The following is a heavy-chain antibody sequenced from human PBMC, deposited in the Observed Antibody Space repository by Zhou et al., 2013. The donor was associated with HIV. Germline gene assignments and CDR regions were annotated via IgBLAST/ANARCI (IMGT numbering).Heavy chain of an antibody. CDR3: ARDRGELQPSSYNYFYYMDV. J-gene: IGHJ6*03. CDR2: IIPIFGTA. V-gene: IGHV1-69*05. CDR1: GGTFSSYA. D-gene: IGHD1-26*01. Sequence: QVQLVQSGAEVKKPGSSVKVSCKVSGGTFSSYAISWVRQAPGQGLEWMGGIIPIFGTANYAQKFQGRVTITTDESTSTAYMELSSLRSEDTGVYYCARDRGELQPSSYNYFYYMDVWGKGTTVTVSS.